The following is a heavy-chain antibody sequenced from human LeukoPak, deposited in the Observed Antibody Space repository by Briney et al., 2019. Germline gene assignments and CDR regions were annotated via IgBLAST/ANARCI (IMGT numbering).Heavy chain of an antibody. CDR2: IYTSGST. J-gene: IGHJ6*02. V-gene: IGHV4-61*02. D-gene: IGHD1-26*01. Sequence: PSETLSLTCTVSGGSISSGSYYWSWIRQPAGKGLEWIGRIYTSGSTNYNPSLKNRVTISVDTSKNQFSLKLSSVTAADTAVYYCARDRPVGATTYGMDVWGQGTTVTVSS. CDR3: ARDRPVGATTYGMDV. CDR1: GGSISSGSYY.